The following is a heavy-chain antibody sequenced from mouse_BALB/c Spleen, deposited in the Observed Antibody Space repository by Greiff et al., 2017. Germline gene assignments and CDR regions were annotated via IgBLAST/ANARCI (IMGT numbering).Heavy chain of an antibody. CDR2: IDPENGNT. V-gene: IGHV14-1*02. Sequence: VQLQQSGAELVRPGALVKLSCKASGFNIKDYYMHWVKQRPEQGLEWIGWIDPENGNTIYDPKFQGKASITADTSSNRAYLQLSSLTSEDTAVYYCASYYGNPRDYWGQGTSVTVSS. D-gene: IGHD2-1*01. J-gene: IGHJ4*01. CDR3: ASYYGNPRDY. CDR1: GFNIKDYY.